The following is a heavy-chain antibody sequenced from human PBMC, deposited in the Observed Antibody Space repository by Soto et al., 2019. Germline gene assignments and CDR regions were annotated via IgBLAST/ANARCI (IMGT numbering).Heavy chain of an antibody. CDR3: AKGYSSSWLIDY. J-gene: IGHJ4*02. Sequence: GGSLRLSCTASGFTFSSYGMHWVRQAPGKGLEWVAVISYDGSNKYYADSVKGRFTISRDNSKNTLYLQMNSLRAEDTAVYYCAKGYSSSWLIDYWGQGTLVTVSS. D-gene: IGHD6-13*01. V-gene: IGHV3-30*18. CDR2: ISYDGSNK. CDR1: GFTFSSYG.